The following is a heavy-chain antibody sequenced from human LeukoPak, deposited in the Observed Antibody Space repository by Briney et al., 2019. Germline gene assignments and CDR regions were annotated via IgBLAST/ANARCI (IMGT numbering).Heavy chain of an antibody. CDR3: ARDASDIVVVPAAVGPIDL. Sequence: GGSLRLSCIASGFTFSAYAMYWVRRTPGKGLEYVSAISGNGVSTHYATSVKGRFTISRDNSKNTLYLQMGSLRDEDMAVYYCARDASDIVVVPAAVGPIDLWGQGTLVTVSS. V-gene: IGHV3-64*01. J-gene: IGHJ5*02. D-gene: IGHD2-2*01. CDR2: ISGNGVST. CDR1: GFTFSAYA.